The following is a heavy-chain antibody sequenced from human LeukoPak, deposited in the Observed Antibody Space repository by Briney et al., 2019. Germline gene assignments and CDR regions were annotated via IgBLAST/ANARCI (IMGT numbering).Heavy chain of an antibody. V-gene: IGHV3-23*01. D-gene: IGHD6-13*01. CDR3: AKSSSWTYHYLDY. CDR2: IRGSGGST. CDR1: GFTFDDYD. J-gene: IGHJ4*02. Sequence: PGGSLRLSCAASGFTFDDYDMSWVRQARAKGLEWVSAIRGSGGSTYYADSVKGRFTISRDNSMNTLSLQMNSLRAEDTALYYCAKSSSWTYHYLDYWGQGALVTVSS.